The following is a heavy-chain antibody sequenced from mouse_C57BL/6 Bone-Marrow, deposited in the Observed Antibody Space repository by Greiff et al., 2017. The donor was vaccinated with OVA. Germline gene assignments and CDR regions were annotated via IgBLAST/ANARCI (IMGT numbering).Heavy chain of an antibody. J-gene: IGHJ1*03. Sequence: QVQLQQPGAELVMPGASVKLSCKASGYTFTSYWMHWVKQRPGQGLEWIGEIDPSDSYTNYNQKFKGKSTLTVDKSSSTAYMQLSSLTSEDSAVYYCARSGTTVVDHWYFDVWGTGTTVTVSS. V-gene: IGHV1-69*01. CDR2: IDPSDSYT. CDR3: ARSGTTVVDHWYFDV. D-gene: IGHD1-1*01. CDR1: GYTFTSYW.